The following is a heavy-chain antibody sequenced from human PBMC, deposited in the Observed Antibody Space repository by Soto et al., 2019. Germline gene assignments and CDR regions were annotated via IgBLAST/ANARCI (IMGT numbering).Heavy chain of an antibody. CDR1: GGSFSGYY. V-gene: IGHV4-34*01. CDR3: ARGGGVVAATSPVIDY. CDR2: INHSGST. J-gene: IGHJ4*02. D-gene: IGHD2-15*01. Sequence: SETLSLTCAVYGGSFSGYYWSWIRQPPGKGLEWIGEINHSGSTNYNPSLKSRVTISVDTSKNQFSLKLSSVTAADTAVYYCARGGGVVAATSPVIDYWGQGTLVTVSS.